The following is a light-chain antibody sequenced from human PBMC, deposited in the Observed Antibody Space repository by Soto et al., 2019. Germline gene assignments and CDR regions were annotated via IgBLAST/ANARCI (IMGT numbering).Light chain of an antibody. V-gene: IGKV3-11*01. Sequence: IVLTQSPATLSLSPGERATLSCRASQSVSSYLAWYQQKPGQAPRLLIYDASNRATGIPARFSGSGSGTDFTLTISSLEPEDCAVYYCQQRSNWPTFGQGTKVDIK. CDR3: QQRSNWPT. J-gene: IGKJ1*01. CDR2: DAS. CDR1: QSVSSY.